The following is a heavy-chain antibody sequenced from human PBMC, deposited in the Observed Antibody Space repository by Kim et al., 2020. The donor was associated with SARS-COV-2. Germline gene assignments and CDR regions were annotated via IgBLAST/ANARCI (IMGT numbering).Heavy chain of an antibody. CDR1: GFTFSDHY. CDR3: ARGLSGYEPFDY. Sequence: GGSLRLSCAASGFTFSDHYMDWVRQAPGKGLEWVGRTRNKANSYTTEYAASVKGRFTISRDDSKNSLYLQMNSLKTEDTAVYYCARGLSGYEPFDYWGQGTLVTVSS. CDR2: TRNKANSYTT. V-gene: IGHV3-72*01. D-gene: IGHD5-12*01. J-gene: IGHJ4*02.